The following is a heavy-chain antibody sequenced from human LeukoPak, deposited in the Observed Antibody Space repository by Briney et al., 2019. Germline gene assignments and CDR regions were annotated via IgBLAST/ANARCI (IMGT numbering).Heavy chain of an antibody. V-gene: IGHV1-2*02. CDR3: ARDSRRDRNPNRFTIDD. D-gene: IGHD5-24*01. CDR2: SKPNSRCT. J-gene: IGHJ4*02. Sequence: ASVKASCKASGYNFIGYYMHWVGEAPRQGLEWMGWSKPNSRCTNYVQKFQGRDTLSRDTSISTAYMELSSLKSDDSAVYYGARDSRRDRNPNRFTIDDWGQGTLVTVSS. CDR1: GYNFIGYY.